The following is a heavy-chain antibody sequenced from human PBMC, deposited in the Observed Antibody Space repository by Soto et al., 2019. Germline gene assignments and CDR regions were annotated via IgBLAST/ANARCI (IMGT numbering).Heavy chain of an antibody. CDR3: ARDIQNAAFDI. D-gene: IGHD1-1*01. CDR1: GFTFSSYS. Sequence: PGGSLRLSCAASGFTFSSYSMNWVRQATGKGLEWVSSISSSSSYIYYADSVKGRFTVSRDNAKNSLYLQMNSLRAEDTAVYYCARDIQNAAFDIWGQGTMVTVSS. J-gene: IGHJ3*02. V-gene: IGHV3-21*01. CDR2: ISSSSSYI.